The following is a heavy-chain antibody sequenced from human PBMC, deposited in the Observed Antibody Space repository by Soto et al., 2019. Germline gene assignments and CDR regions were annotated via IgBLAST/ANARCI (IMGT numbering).Heavy chain of an antibody. CDR1: GYTFTGYY. J-gene: IGHJ4*02. V-gene: IGHV1-2*02. CDR3: ARGDYDFWSGYYTVFDY. D-gene: IGHD3-3*01. Sequence: ASVKVSCKASGYTFTGYYMHWVRQAPVQGLEWMGWINPNSGGTNYAQKFQGRVTMTRDTSISTAYMELSRLRSDDTAVYYCARGDYDFWSGYYTVFDYWGQGTLVTVSS. CDR2: INPNSGGT.